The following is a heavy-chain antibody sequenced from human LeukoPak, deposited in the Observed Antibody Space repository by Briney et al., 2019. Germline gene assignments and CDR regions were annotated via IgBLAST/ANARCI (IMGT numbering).Heavy chain of an antibody. Sequence: NPSETLSLTCTVSRGSISSYYWSWVRQPPGKGLEWIGYISDSGTTNYNPSLKSRVTISRDTSKNQVSLKMRFVTAADTAVYFCASLGGTYDYWGQGTLVTVSS. V-gene: IGHV4-59*08. D-gene: IGHD1-26*01. J-gene: IGHJ4*02. CDR1: RGSISSYY. CDR2: ISDSGTT. CDR3: ASLGGTYDY.